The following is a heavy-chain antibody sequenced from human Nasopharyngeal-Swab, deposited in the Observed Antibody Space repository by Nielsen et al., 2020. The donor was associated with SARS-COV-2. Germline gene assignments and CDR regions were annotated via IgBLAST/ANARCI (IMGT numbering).Heavy chain of an antibody. CDR3: ARDGLDCSGGSCYSWAYYYYGMDV. J-gene: IGHJ6*02. CDR2: ISYDGSNK. D-gene: IGHD2-15*01. V-gene: IGHV3-30*03. Sequence: WIRQPPGKGLEWVAVISYDGSNKYYADSVKGRFTISRDNSKNTLYLQMNSLRAEDTAVYYRARDGLDCSGGSCYSWAYYYYGMDVWGQGTTVTVSS.